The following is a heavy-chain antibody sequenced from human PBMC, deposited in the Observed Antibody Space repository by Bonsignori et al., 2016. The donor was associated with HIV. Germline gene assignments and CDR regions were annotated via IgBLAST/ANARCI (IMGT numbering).Heavy chain of an antibody. Sequence: WIRQPPGKGLEWIGEINHSGSTNYNPSLKSRVTISVDTSKNQFSLKLSSVTAADTAVYYCARRITPDAFDIWGQGTMVTVSS. CDR3: ARRITPDAFDI. CDR2: INHSGST. J-gene: IGHJ3*02. D-gene: IGHD1-14*01. V-gene: IGHV4-34*01.